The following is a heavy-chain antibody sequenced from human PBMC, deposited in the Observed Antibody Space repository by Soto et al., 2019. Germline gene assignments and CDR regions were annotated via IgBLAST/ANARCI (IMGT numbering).Heavy chain of an antibody. V-gene: IGHV1-24*01. CDR1: GYTLTELS. CDR2: FDPEDGET. J-gene: IGHJ6*03. Sequence: GASVKVSCKVSGYTLTELSMHWVRQAPGKGLEWMGGFDPEDGETIYAQKFQGRVTMTEDTSTDTAYMELSSLRSEDTAVYYCAREGPAAMLVGYYYYMDVWGKGTTVTVSS. D-gene: IGHD2-2*01. CDR3: AREGPAAMLVGYYYYMDV.